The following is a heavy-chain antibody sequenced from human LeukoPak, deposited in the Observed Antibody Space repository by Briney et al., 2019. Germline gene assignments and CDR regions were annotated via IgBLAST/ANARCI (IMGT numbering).Heavy chain of an antibody. CDR3: VRPSESWLGQGL. V-gene: IGHV3-74*01. D-gene: IGHD6-25*01. CDR2: INSDGSVT. J-gene: IGHJ4*02. Sequence: RPGGSLRLSCAASGFTFSSYGMSWVRQAPGKGLVWVSRINSDGSVTDYADSVKGRFTISRDNGKKTLYLHMDSLRAEDTAVYYCVRPSESWLGQGLWGQGTLVTVSS. CDR1: GFTFSSYG.